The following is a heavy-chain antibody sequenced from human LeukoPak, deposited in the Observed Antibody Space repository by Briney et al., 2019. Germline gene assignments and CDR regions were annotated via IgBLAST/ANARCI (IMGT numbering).Heavy chain of an antibody. V-gene: IGHV4-39*07. J-gene: IGHJ2*01. CDR1: GGSISSSSYY. CDR3: ASGRYFDL. CDR2: IYYRGST. Sequence: SETLSLTCNASGGSISSSSYYWGWVRQPPGKGLEWIGSIYYRGSTYYRPSLKSRVTISLDTSKNQFSLKMSSVTAADTAVYFCASGRYFDLWGRGTLVTVSS.